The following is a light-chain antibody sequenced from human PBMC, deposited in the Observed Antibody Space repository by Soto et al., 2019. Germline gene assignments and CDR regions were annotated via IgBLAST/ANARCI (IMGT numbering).Light chain of an antibody. V-gene: IGLV1-40*01. CDR1: SSNIGAGYD. CDR3: QSYDSSLSAHVV. J-gene: IGLJ2*01. CDR2: GNN. Sequence: QSVLTQPPSVSGTPGRRVTVSCTGSSSNIGAGYDVHWYQQLPGTAPKLLIYGNNNRPSGVPDRFSGSKSGTSASLAITGLQAEDEADYYCQSYDSSLSAHVVFGGGTQLTVL.